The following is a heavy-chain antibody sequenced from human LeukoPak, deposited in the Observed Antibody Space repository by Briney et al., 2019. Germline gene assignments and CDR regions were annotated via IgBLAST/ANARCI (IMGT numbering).Heavy chain of an antibody. CDR2: IHYSGST. CDR1: GDSISRYY. J-gene: IGHJ6*02. CDR3: ARDGGVVRGHYYGMDV. D-gene: IGHD2-8*02. V-gene: IGHV4-59*01. Sequence: PSETLSLTCTVSGDSISRYYWSWIPQHPGKGLEWIGYIHYSGSTNYNPTLKSRVTISVDTSKSQSSLKLSSVTAADTAVYYCARDGGVVRGHYYGMDVWGQGTTVTVSS.